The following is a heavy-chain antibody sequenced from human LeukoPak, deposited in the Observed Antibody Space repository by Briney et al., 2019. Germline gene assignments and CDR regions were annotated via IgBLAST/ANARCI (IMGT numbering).Heavy chain of an antibody. V-gene: IGHV3-21*01. CDR2: ISTSSSYI. Sequence: TGGSLRLSCAASGFTFSSYSMNWVRQAPGKGLEWVSSISTSSSYIYYADSVKGRFTISRDNARNSLYLQMNSLRAEDTAVYYCAGDRWLQSEDYYMDVWAKGPRSPSP. J-gene: IGHJ6*03. D-gene: IGHD5-24*01. CDR1: GFTFSSYS. CDR3: AGDRWLQSEDYYMDV.